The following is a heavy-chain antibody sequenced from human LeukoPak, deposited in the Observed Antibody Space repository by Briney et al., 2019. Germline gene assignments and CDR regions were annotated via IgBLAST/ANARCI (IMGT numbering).Heavy chain of an antibody. V-gene: IGHV3-48*03. CDR1: GFTFSSYE. J-gene: IGHJ4*02. Sequence: GGSLRLSCAASGFTFSSYEMNWVRQAPGKGLEWVSYISSSGSTIYYADSVKGRFTISRDNAKNSLYLQMNSLRAEDTAVYYCARHDFWSGYYPKPHFDYWGQGTLVTVSS. CDR3: ARHDFWSGYYPKPHFDY. CDR2: ISSSGSTI. D-gene: IGHD3-3*01.